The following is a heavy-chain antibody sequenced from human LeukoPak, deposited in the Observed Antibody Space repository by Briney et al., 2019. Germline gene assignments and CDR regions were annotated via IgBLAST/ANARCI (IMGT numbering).Heavy chain of an antibody. J-gene: IGHJ4*02. Sequence: GASVKVSCKASGGTFSSYAISWVRQAPGQGLEWMGGIIPIFGTANYAQKFQGRVTITADKSTSTAYMELSSLRSEDTAVYYCVYCSGGSCYSFDYWGQGTLVTVSS. V-gene: IGHV1-69*06. D-gene: IGHD2-15*01. CDR1: GGTFSSYA. CDR3: VYCSGGSCYSFDY. CDR2: IIPIFGTA.